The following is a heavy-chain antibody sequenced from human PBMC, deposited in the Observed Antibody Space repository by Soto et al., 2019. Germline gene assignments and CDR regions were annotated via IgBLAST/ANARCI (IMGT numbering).Heavy chain of an antibody. CDR2: INHSGST. J-gene: IGHJ3*02. CDR3: ARGHIAVAPRSGSRI. Sequence: QVQLQQWGAGLLKPSETLSLTCAVYGGSFSGYYWSWIRQPPGKRLEWIGEINHSGSTNYNPSLKSRVTISVDTSKNQFSLKLSSVTAVDTAVYYCARGHIAVAPRSGSRIWGQGTMVTVSS. D-gene: IGHD6-19*01. V-gene: IGHV4-34*01. CDR1: GGSFSGYY.